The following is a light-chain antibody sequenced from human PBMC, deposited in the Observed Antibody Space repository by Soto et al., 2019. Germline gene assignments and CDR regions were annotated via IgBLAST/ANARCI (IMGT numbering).Light chain of an antibody. CDR1: QPISRN. V-gene: IGKV3-15*01. Sequence: EIVMTQSPATQSVSLGQGATLSCRASQPISRNLAWYQQKPGQAPRLLVYGASTRPTGIPARFSGSGSGTEFTLTISSLQSEDFAVYYCQQYNNWPRTFGQGTKVDIK. CDR3: QQYNNWPRT. J-gene: IGKJ1*01. CDR2: GAS.